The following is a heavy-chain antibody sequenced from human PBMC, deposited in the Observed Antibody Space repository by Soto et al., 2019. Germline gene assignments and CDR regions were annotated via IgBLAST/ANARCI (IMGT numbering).Heavy chain of an antibody. Sequence: SEPLSLTGTVSGGSISISSYYWVWIRQPPGKGLEWIGSIYYSGSTYYNPSLKSRVTMSVDTSKNQFSLKLSSVTAADTAVYYCARSDSLVATADYWGQGTLVTVSS. CDR2: IYYSGST. D-gene: IGHD5-12*01. CDR1: GGSISISSYY. J-gene: IGHJ4*02. CDR3: ARSDSLVATADY. V-gene: IGHV4-39*01.